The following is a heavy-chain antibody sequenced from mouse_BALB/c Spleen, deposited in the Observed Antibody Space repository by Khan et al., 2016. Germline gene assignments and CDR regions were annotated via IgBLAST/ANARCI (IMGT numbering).Heavy chain of an antibody. Sequence: VQLQESGAELERPGSSVKISCKASGYAFSIYWMNWVKQRPGQGLEWIGQIYPGDGDTDYNGKFKDKATLTADKSSSTAYMQLSSLTSEDSAFYCGARSGYGYDYWGQGTTLTVSS. CDR1: GYAFSIYW. V-gene: IGHV1-80*01. CDR2: IYPGDGDT. J-gene: IGHJ2*01. CDR3: ARSGYGYDY. D-gene: IGHD2-2*01.